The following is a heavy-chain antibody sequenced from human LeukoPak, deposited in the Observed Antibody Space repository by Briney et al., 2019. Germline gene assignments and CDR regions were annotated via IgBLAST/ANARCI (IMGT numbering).Heavy chain of an antibody. V-gene: IGHV3-73*01. Sequence: GGSLRLSCAASGFTFSASAMHWVRQASGKGLEWVGRIRIKANSYATVYAASVKGRFTISRDDSKNTAYLQMNSLKTEDTAVYYCARVKGVVTAILDYWGQGTLVTVSS. CDR1: GFTFSASA. CDR2: IRIKANSYAT. D-gene: IGHD2-21*02. J-gene: IGHJ4*02. CDR3: ARVKGVVTAILDY.